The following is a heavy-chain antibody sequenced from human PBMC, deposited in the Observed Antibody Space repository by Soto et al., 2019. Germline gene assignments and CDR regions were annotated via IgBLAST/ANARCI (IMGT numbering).Heavy chain of an antibody. CDR3: AKDIWELSYYFDY. D-gene: IGHD3-16*02. V-gene: IGHV3-9*01. CDR1: GFNFDDYA. Sequence: EVQLVESGGDLVQPGRSLRLSCAASGFNFDDYAMHWVRQAPGKGQEWVSGISWNSGSIGYADSVKGRFTISRDNAKNSLYLQMNSLRAEDTALYYCAKDIWELSYYFDYWGQGTLVTVSS. CDR2: ISWNSGSI. J-gene: IGHJ4*02.